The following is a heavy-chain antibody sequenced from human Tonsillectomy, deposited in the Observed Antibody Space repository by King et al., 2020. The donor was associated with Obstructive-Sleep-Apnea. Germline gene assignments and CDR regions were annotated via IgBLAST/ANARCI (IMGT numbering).Heavy chain of an antibody. D-gene: IGHD6-13*01. J-gene: IGHJ6*02. CDR1: GFTFSSYG. V-gene: IGHV3-33*01. CDR3: ARDGGEQQLVIYYYYGMDV. CDR2: IWYDGSNK. Sequence: VQLVESGGGVVQPGRSLRLSCAASGFTFSSYGMHWVRQAPGKGLEWVAVIWYDGSNKYYADSVKCRFTISRDNSKNTLYLQMNSLRAEDTAVYYCARDGGEQQLVIYYYYGMDVWGQGTTVTVSS.